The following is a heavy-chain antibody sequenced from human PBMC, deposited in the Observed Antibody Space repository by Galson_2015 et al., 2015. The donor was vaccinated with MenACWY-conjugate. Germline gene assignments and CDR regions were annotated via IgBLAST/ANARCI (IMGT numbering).Heavy chain of an antibody. CDR3: ARGRSSGYLDY. D-gene: IGHD3-22*01. V-gene: IGHV3-53*01. Sequence: LEWVSVIYSGGSTYYADSVKGRFTISRDNSKNTLYLQMNSLRAEDTAVYYCARGRSSGYLDYWGQGTLVTVSS. CDR2: IYSGGST. J-gene: IGHJ4*02.